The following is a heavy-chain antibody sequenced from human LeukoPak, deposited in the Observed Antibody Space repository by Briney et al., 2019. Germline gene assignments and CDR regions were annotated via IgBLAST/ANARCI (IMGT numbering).Heavy chain of an antibody. D-gene: IGHD3-10*01. Sequence: GESLKISWKGYTFTNYWIGWVRQLPGKGLEWMGAVYLGDSDTRDSPSFQGQVTISADTSISTAYLQWSTLKASDTAIYYCARGRGGTVRGTFDYWGQGTLVTVSS. CDR2: VYLGDSDT. CDR1: YTFTNYW. CDR3: ARGRGGTVRGTFDY. V-gene: IGHV5-51*01. J-gene: IGHJ4*02.